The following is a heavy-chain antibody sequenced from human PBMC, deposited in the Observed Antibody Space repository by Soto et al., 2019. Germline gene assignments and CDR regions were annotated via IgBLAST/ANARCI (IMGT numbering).Heavy chain of an antibody. V-gene: IGHV4-59*08. J-gene: IGHJ5*02. CDR1: GGSISSYY. CDR2: IYYSGST. D-gene: IGHD3-10*01. CDR3: ARNYGSGYNWFDP. Sequence: SETLSLTCTVSGGSISSYYWSWIRQPPGKGLEWIGYIYYSGSTNYNPSLKSRVTISVDTSKNQFSLKLSSVTAADTAVYYCARNYGSGYNWFDPWGQGTLVTV.